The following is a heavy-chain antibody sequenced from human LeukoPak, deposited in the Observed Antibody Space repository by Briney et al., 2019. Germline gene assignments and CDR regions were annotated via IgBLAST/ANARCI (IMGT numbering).Heavy chain of an antibody. J-gene: IGHJ5*02. D-gene: IGHD4-23*01. V-gene: IGHV1-18*01. CDR3: ARDSGNSVEKNWFDP. Sequence: GASVKVSCKASGYTFTSYGISWVRQAPGQGLEWMGWISAYNGNTNYAQKLQGRVTMTTDTSTSTAYMELRSLRSDDTAVYYCARDSGNSVEKNWFDPWGQGTLVTVSS. CDR2: ISAYNGNT. CDR1: GYTFTSYG.